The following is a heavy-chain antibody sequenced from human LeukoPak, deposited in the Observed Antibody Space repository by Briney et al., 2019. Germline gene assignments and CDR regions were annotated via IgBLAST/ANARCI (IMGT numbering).Heavy chain of an antibody. CDR3: ARAYYYDSSGYSHAFFDY. V-gene: IGHV5-51*01. J-gene: IGHJ4*02. CDR2: IYPGDSDT. D-gene: IGHD3-22*01. Sequence: GESLKISCKGSGYSFTSYWIGWVRQMPGKGLEWMGIIYPGDSDTRYSPSFQGQVTISADKSISTAYLQWSSLKASDTAMYYCARAYYYDSSGYSHAFFDYWGQGTLVTVSS. CDR1: GYSFTSYW.